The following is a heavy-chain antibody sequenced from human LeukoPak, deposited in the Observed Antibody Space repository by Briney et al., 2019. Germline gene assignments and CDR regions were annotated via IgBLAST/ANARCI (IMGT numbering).Heavy chain of an antibody. CDR2: ISYSGST. CDR3: ARDQSLWTGYYIWNYFDP. D-gene: IGHD3/OR15-3a*01. V-gene: IGHV4-59*01. CDR1: GDSIRSYH. J-gene: IGHJ5*02. Sequence: PSETLSLICSVSGDSIRSYHWSWIRQPPGKGLEWIGYISYSGSTKYNPSLKSRVSISVDTSKNQFSLNLTSVTAADTAVYYCARDQSLWTGYYIWNYFDPWGQGTLVTVSS.